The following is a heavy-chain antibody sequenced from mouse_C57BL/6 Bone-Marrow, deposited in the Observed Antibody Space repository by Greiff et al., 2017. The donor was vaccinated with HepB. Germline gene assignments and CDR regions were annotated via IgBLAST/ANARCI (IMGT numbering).Heavy chain of an antibody. Sequence: VQLQQSGPELVKPGASVKISCKASGYTFTDYYMNWVKQSHGKSLEWIGDINPNNGGTSYNQKFKGKATLTVDKSSSTAYMELRSLTSEDSAVYYCARQRESSYYFDYWGQGTTLTVSS. CDR1: GYTFTDYY. CDR2: INPNNGGT. J-gene: IGHJ2*01. D-gene: IGHD1-1*01. CDR3: ARQRESSYYFDY. V-gene: IGHV1-26*01.